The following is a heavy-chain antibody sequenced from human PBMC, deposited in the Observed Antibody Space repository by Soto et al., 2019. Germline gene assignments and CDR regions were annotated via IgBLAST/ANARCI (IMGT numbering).Heavy chain of an antibody. D-gene: IGHD1-26*01. Sequence: QVQLRESGPGLVKPSETLSLTCSVSGVSITGSYWSWIRQPPGKTLEWIGYVYHSGTTTYNPSLKSRVSTSLDTSKTQFSQRLTSVLAADTAVYYCARHLPYGAGSLAGCDYWGQGIRVTVSS. V-gene: IGHV4-59*01. CDR2: VYHSGTT. J-gene: IGHJ4*02. CDR1: GVSITGSY. CDR3: ARHLPYGAGSLAGCDY.